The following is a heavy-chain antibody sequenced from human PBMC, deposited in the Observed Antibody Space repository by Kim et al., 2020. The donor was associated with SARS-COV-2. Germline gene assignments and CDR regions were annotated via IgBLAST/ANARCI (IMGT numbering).Heavy chain of an antibody. J-gene: IGHJ6*02. D-gene: IGHD6-25*01. CDR3: TTRGGGYNWSAYYYYGMDV. V-gene: IGHV3-15*01. Sequence: GRFTISRDDSKNTLYLQMNSLKTEDTAVYYCTTRGGGYNWSAYYYYGMDVWGQGTTVTVSS.